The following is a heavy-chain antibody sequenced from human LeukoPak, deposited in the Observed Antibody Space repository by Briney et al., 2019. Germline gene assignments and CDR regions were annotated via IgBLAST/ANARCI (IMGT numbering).Heavy chain of an antibody. CDR1: GFTFSSHW. D-gene: IGHD3-22*01. V-gene: IGHV3-7*01. CDR2: IKQDASDK. Sequence: PGGSLRLSCAASGFTFSSHWMSWVRQAPGKGLEWVANIKQDASDKYYVDSVKGRFTISRDNAKNSLYLQMNSLRDEDTAVYFCASLSNKYDYDSSGHYRGFDYWGQGTLVTVSS. J-gene: IGHJ4*02. CDR3: ASLSNKYDYDSSGHYRGFDY.